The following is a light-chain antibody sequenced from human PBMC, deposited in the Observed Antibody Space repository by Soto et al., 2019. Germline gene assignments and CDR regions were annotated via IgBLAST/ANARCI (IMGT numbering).Light chain of an antibody. Sequence: SYELTQAPSVSVSPGQTASITCSGDKLGDKYASWYQQKPGQSPVLVIYQDTKRPSGIPERVSGSNSGNTATLTISGTQAMDEADYYCQAWDTSTGVVFGGGTKFTVL. V-gene: IGLV3-1*01. CDR1: KLGDKY. CDR2: QDT. J-gene: IGLJ2*01. CDR3: QAWDTSTGVV.